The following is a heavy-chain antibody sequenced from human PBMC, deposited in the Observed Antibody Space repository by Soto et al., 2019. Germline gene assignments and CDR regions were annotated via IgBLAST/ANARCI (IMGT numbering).Heavy chain of an antibody. CDR3: ARTSRFAY. J-gene: IGHJ4*02. Sequence: QVQLQQWGAGLLKPSETLSLTCAVYGGSFSSYYWSWIRQPPGKGLEWIGEINHSGSTNYNPSPKRRVTISVDTAKNQFSLKLSSVTAADTAVYYCARTSRFAYWGQGTLVTVSS. CDR1: GGSFSSYY. D-gene: IGHD6-6*01. V-gene: IGHV4-34*01. CDR2: INHSGST.